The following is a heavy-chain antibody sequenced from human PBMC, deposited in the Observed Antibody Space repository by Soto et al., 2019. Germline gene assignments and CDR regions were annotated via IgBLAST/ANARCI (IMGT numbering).Heavy chain of an antibody. CDR2: IYTSGST. CDR1: GGSISSYD. J-gene: IGHJ5*02. Sequence: QVQLQESGPGLVKPSETLSLTCTVSGGSISSYDWSWIRQPAGKGLEWIGRIYTSGSTNYNPSLKSRVTMSVDTSKNQFSLKLSSVTAADTAVYYCARDRIAARRGNWFDPWGQGTLVTVSS. CDR3: ARDRIAARRGNWFDP. V-gene: IGHV4-4*07. D-gene: IGHD6-6*01.